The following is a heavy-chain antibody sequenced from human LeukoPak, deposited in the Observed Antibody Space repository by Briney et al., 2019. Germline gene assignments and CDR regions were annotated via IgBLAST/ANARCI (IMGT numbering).Heavy chain of an antibody. CDR1: GLTFSSDW. CDR2: INSDASTI. Sequence: QTGGSLRLSCAASGLTFSSDWMHWVRQVPGKGLVWVSRINSDASTINYADSVKGRFTISRDNSKNALSLQLNSLRPEDTALYYCAKHFCTGLDCSLFDSWGQGTLVTVSS. V-gene: IGHV3-74*01. D-gene: IGHD3/OR15-3a*01. J-gene: IGHJ4*02. CDR3: AKHFCTGLDCSLFDS.